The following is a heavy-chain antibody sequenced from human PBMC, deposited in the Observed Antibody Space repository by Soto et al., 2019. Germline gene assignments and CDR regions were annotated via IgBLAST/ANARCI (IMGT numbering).Heavy chain of an antibody. CDR3: ATQTIAYSWGV. Sequence: QVQLQESGPGLVKPSETLSLTCTVAGAPITTTKWWAWVRLPPGKGVEWIGELSRGDERSSNPSLEGRFTMSLEKASNHFSLKLTSVTAADTAIYYCATQTIAYSWGVWGRGTSVTVSS. CDR2: LSRGDER. J-gene: IGHJ6*02. V-gene: IGHV4-4*02. CDR1: GAPITTTKW. D-gene: IGHD4-4*01.